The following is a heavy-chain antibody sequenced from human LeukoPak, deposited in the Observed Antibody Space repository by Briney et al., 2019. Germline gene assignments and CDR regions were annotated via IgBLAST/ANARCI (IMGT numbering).Heavy chain of an antibody. CDR3: ARWVGYSYGSDY. V-gene: IGHV3-64*01. CDR1: GFTFSSYA. CDR2: ISSNGGST. D-gene: IGHD5-18*01. J-gene: IGHJ4*02. Sequence: PGGSLRLSCAASGFTFSSYAMPWVRRAPGKGLEYVSAISSNGGSTYYANSVKGRFTISRDNSKNTLYLQMGSLRAEDMAVYYCARWVGYSYGSDYWGQGTLVTVSS.